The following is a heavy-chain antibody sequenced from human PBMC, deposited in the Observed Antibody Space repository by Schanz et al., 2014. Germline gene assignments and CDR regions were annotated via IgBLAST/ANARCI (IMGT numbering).Heavy chain of an antibody. CDR3: AKGRFGELSAFDI. V-gene: IGHV3-30*18. J-gene: IGHJ3*02. Sequence: QVHLLESGGGLVEPGGSLRLSCAASGFMFSSYGMHWVRQAPGKGLEWVGVISYDGSKKSYADSVKGRFTISRDNSKNTLYLQMNSLRAEDTAVYYCAKGRFGELSAFDIWGQGTMVTVSS. CDR1: GFMFSSYG. D-gene: IGHD3-10*01. CDR2: ISYDGSKK.